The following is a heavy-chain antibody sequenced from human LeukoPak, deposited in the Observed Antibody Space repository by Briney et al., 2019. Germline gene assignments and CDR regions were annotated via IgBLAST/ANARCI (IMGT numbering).Heavy chain of an antibody. CDR2: INHSGST. J-gene: IGHJ4*02. D-gene: IGHD1-26*01. CDR3: ARGIVVGATSAFDY. Sequence: PSETLSLTCTVSGGSISSSSYYWGWIRQPPGKGLEWIGEINHSGSTNYNPSLKSRVTISVDTSKNQFSLKLSSVTAADTAVYYCARGIVVGATSAFDYWGQGTLVTVSS. V-gene: IGHV4-39*07. CDR1: GGSISSSSYY.